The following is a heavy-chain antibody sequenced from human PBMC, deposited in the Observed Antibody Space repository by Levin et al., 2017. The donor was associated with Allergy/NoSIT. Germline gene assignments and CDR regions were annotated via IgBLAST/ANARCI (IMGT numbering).Heavy chain of an antibody. J-gene: IGHJ6*02. CDR2: IHSDGST. Sequence: GGSLRLSCAASGFSVTSNYMSWVRQAPGRGLEWVSIIHSDGSTYYADSVKGHFTISRDNSKNTLYLQMNSLSAEDTAVYYCATDTRGHYDFWSSYSHYCGMDVWGQGTAVTVSS. V-gene: IGHV3-53*01. CDR3: ATDTRGHYDFWSSYSHYCGMDV. CDR1: GFSVTSNY. D-gene: IGHD3-3*01.